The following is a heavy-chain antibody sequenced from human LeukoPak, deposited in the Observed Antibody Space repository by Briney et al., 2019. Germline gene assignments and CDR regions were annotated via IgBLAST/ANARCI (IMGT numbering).Heavy chain of an antibody. D-gene: IGHD5-12*01. CDR1: GITFSSYG. Sequence: GGTLRLSCAASGITFSSYGMSWVRQAPGKGLEWVSAISTTGGSTYYADSVKGRFTISRDNSKNTLYLQMNSLRAEDTAVYYCARGPSGYHNTGGQGTLVTVSS. CDR3: ARGPSGYHNT. V-gene: IGHV3-23*01. CDR2: ISTTGGST. J-gene: IGHJ4*02.